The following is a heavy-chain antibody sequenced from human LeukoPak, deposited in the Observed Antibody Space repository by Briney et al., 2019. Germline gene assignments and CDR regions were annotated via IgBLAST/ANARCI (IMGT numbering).Heavy chain of an antibody. CDR2: INPSGGST. J-gene: IGHJ5*02. V-gene: IGHV1-46*01. CDR3: ARNTLGYCSGGSCYAGWFDP. Sequence: ASVKVSCTASGYTFTSYYMHWVRQAPGQGLEWMGIINPSGGSTSYAQKFQGRVTMTRDTSTSTVYMELSSLRSEDTAVYYCARNTLGYCSGGSCYAGWFDPWGQGTLVTVSS. CDR1: GYTFTSYY. D-gene: IGHD2-15*01.